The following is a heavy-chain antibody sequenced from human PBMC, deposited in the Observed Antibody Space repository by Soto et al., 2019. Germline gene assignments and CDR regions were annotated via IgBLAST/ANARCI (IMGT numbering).Heavy chain of an antibody. V-gene: IGHV4-59*01. CDR2: IYYSGST. Sequence: PSETLSLTCTVSGGSISGYYWSWIRQPPGKALEWIGYIYYSGSTNYNPSLKSRVTISVDTSKNQFSLKLSSVTAADTAVYYCARVSPPITIFGPYYYYGMDVWGQGTTVTVSS. CDR1: GGSISGYY. J-gene: IGHJ6*02. CDR3: ARVSPPITIFGPYYYYGMDV. D-gene: IGHD3-9*01.